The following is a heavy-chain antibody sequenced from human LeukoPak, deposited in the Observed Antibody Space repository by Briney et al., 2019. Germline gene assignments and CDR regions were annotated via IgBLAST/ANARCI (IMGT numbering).Heavy chain of an antibody. Sequence: SVKVSCKASGYTFTSYDINWVRQATGQGLEWMGWMNPNSGNTGYAQKFQGRVTMTRNTSISTAYMELSSLRSGDTAVYYCAKVVVPATMPYHYYSGMDVWGQGTTVTVSS. CDR1: GYTFTSYD. D-gene: IGHD2-2*01. V-gene: IGHV1-8*01. J-gene: IGHJ6*02. CDR2: MNPNSGNT. CDR3: AKVVVPATMPYHYYSGMDV.